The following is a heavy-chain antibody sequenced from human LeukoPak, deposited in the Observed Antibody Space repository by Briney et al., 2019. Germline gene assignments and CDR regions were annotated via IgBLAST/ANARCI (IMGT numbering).Heavy chain of an antibody. D-gene: IGHD2-15*01. CDR1: GFTFSNKD. Sequence: AGGTLRLSCAASGFTFSNKDMSRVRQTPGKGLQWVSFISGSGRTTEYADSVKGRFTISRDNSKNTLSLQMNSLRVEDTAIYYCAKNVVVKRYIDYWGQGTLVTVSS. CDR3: AKNVVVKRYIDY. J-gene: IGHJ4*02. V-gene: IGHV3-23*01. CDR2: ISGSGRTT.